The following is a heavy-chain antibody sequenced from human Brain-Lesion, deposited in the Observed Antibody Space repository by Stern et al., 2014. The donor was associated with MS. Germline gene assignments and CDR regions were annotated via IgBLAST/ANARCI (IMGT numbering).Heavy chain of an antibody. J-gene: IGHJ4*02. CDR2: ISYDGSNK. CDR1: GFPFSSFG. CDR3: AKDRQWLTYFFDY. D-gene: IGHD3-22*01. V-gene: IGHV3-30*18. Sequence: VQLVESGGGVVQPGRPLRLSCAASGFPFSSFGMHWVRQVPGKGLEWGAVISYDGSNKYYADSVKGRFTISRDNSKNTLYMQMNSLRAEDTAVYYCAKDRQWLTYFFDYWGQGSLVTVSS.